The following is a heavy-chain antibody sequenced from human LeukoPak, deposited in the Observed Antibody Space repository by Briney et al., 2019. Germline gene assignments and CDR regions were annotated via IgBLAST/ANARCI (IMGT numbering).Heavy chain of an antibody. CDR2: INPNSGGT. V-gene: IGHV1-2*02. CDR3: ARVIRYSGYDLGY. J-gene: IGHJ4*02. Sequence: ASVKVSCKASGYTFTSYGISWVRQAPGQGLEWMGWINPNSGGTNYAQKFQGRVTMTRDTSISTAYMELSRLRSDDTAVYYCARVIRYSGYDLGYWGQGTLVTVSS. CDR1: GYTFTSYG. D-gene: IGHD5-12*01.